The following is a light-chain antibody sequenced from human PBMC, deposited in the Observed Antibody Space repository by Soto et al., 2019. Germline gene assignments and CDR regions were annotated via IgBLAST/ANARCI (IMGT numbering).Light chain of an antibody. CDR2: DAT. V-gene: IGKV3-11*01. CDR1: QSVNTS. CDR3: QQRGNWPRTWA. Sequence: EIVLTQSPVTLSLSPGEGAALSCTASQSVNTSLGWYQQKPGQAPRLLIYDATLRATGIPARFTGSGSGTDFTLTITSLVPEDFAVYYCQQRGNWPRTWAFGQGTKVEVK. J-gene: IGKJ1*01.